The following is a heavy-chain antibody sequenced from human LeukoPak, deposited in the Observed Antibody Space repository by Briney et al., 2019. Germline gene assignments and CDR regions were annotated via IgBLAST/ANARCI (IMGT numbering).Heavy chain of an antibody. V-gene: IGHV4-59*01. CDR1: GGSISSYY. D-gene: IGHD6-13*01. Sequence: SETLPLTCTVSGGSISSYYWSWIRQPPGKGLEWIGYIYYSGSTNYNPSLKSRVTISVDTSKNQFSLKLSSVTAADTAVYYCARQALGYSRMINWFDPWGQGTLVTVPS. J-gene: IGHJ5*02. CDR3: ARQALGYSRMINWFDP. CDR2: IYYSGST.